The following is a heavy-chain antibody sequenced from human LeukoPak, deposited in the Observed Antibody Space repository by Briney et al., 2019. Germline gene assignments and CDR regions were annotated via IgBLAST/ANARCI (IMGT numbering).Heavy chain of an antibody. CDR3: ARRFYDNLTGHTWYDY. CDR1: GYTFTIYD. Sequence: GASVTVSRKASGYTFTIYDINWMRQAPGQGLEWVGWMNPNSGNTGYAQTFQGKLTMTRNTSIKTAYMELSSLRSEDTAVYYCARRFYDNLTGHTWYDYWGQGTLVTVSS. CDR2: MNPNSGNT. D-gene: IGHD3-9*01. V-gene: IGHV1-8*01. J-gene: IGHJ4*02.